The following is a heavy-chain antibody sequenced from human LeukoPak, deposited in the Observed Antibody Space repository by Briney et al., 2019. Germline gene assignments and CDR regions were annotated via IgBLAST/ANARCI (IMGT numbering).Heavy chain of an antibody. CDR3: ARERPSIAALDY. Sequence: PGGSLRLSCAASGFTLSSYAMHWVRQAPGKGLEWVAVISYDGSNKYYADSVKGRFTISRDNSKNTLYLQMNSLRAEDTAVCYCARERPSIAALDYWGQGTLVTVSS. CDR1: GFTLSSYA. V-gene: IGHV3-30-3*01. D-gene: IGHD6-6*01. J-gene: IGHJ4*02. CDR2: ISYDGSNK.